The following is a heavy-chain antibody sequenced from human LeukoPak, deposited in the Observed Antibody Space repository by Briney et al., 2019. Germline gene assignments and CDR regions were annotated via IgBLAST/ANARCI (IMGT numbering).Heavy chain of an antibody. V-gene: IGHV3-48*02. J-gene: IGHJ4*02. CDR2: ISGGSTI. CDR1: GFTFSIYT. D-gene: IGHD6-13*01. CDR3: ARVSVAGTREYFDY. Sequence: SGGSLRLSCAASGFTFSIYTMNWVRQAPGKGLEWVSYISGGSTIYYADSVKGRFTISRDNAKNSLYLQMNSLRDEDTAVYYCARVSVAGTREYFDYWGQGTLVTVSS.